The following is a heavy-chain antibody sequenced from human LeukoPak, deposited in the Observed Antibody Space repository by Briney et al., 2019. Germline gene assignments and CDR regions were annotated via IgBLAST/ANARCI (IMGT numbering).Heavy chain of an antibody. Sequence: PGGSLRLSCAASGFTFSSYAMSWVRQAPGTGLEWVSGISASGGVTYYADSVKGRFTISRDNSKNTLFLQMNSLRPEDTAVYYCARLGEDSYGYQTDFDYWGQGTLVTVSS. CDR2: ISASGGVT. CDR1: GFTFSSYA. J-gene: IGHJ4*02. D-gene: IGHD5-18*01. V-gene: IGHV3-23*01. CDR3: ARLGEDSYGYQTDFDY.